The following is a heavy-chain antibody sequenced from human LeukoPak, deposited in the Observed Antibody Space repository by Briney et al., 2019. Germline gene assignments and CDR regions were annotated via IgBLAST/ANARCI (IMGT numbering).Heavy chain of an antibody. CDR3: AKDRHSHTGLGAFDI. Sequence: GGSLRLSCAASGFTFSTYAMTWVRQAPGKGLEWVSSIDDNSVYTYYADSVKGRFTISRDKSKNTLYLQMNSLRAEDTAVYYCAKDRHSHTGLGAFDIWGQGAMVTVSS. J-gene: IGHJ3*02. V-gene: IGHV3-23*01. CDR2: IDDNSVYT. CDR1: GFTFSTYA. D-gene: IGHD2-8*02.